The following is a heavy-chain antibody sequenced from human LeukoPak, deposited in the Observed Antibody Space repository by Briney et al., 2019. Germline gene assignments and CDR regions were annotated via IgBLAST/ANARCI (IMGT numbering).Heavy chain of an antibody. D-gene: IGHD3-16*01. CDR3: ARDAYYDYVWGSPGFDP. J-gene: IGHJ5*02. CDR1: GYSISSGYY. CDR2: IYHSGST. Sequence: SETLSLTYTVSGYSISSGYYWGWIRQPPGKGLEWIGSIYHSGSTYYNPSLKSRVTISVDTSKNQFSLKLSSVTAADTAVYYCARDAYYDYVWGSPGFDPWGQGTLVTVSS. V-gene: IGHV4-38-2*02.